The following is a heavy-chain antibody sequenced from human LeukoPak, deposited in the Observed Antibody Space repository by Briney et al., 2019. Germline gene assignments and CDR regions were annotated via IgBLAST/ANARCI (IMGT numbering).Heavy chain of an antibody. CDR2: ISSSSSYI. J-gene: IGHJ4*02. D-gene: IGHD2-21*02. Sequence: GESLRLSCAASGFTFSSYSMNWVRQAPGKGLEWVSSISSSSSYIYYADSVKGRFTISRDNAKNSLYLQMNSLRAEDTAVYYCARDKYCGGDCYPELGYWGQGTLVTVSS. CDR1: GFTFSSYS. V-gene: IGHV3-21*01. CDR3: ARDKYCGGDCYPELGY.